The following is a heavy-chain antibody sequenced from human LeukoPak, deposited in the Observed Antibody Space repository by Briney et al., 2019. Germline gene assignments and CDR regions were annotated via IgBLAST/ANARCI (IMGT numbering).Heavy chain of an antibody. V-gene: IGHV4-34*01. Sequence: SETLCLSCAVYGGSFSGYYWCWIRQPPGKGLGWVGQINLSGSTNYNPSLRSRVSISVATSKNQFSLKLSSVTAVDTPVIYCGRQPLIERPRLWTGYFLYYYYMDVWGKGTTVTASS. CDR3: GRQPLIERPRLWTGYFLYYYYMDV. CDR2: INLSGST. D-gene: IGHD3/OR15-3a*01. J-gene: IGHJ6*03. CDR1: GGSFSGYY.